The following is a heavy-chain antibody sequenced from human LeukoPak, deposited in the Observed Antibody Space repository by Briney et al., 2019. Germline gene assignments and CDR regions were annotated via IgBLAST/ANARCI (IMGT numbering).Heavy chain of an antibody. J-gene: IGHJ3*02. Sequence: GGSLRLSCAASGFNFGPFRVHWVRQPPGKGLVWISHINNDGSTKVYADSVKGRFTISRDNAKNTLYLQMNSLRADDTAVYYCARDRGYPDSFNIWGEGTMVTVSS. CDR1: GFNFGPFR. CDR3: ARDRGYPDSFNI. D-gene: IGHD3-10*01. CDR2: INNDGSTK. V-gene: IGHV3-74*01.